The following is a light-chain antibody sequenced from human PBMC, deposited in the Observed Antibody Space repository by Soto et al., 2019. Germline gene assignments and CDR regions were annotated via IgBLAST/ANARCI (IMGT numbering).Light chain of an antibody. CDR3: HQYYSRPYT. CDR1: QSVLYSSNNKNY. Sequence: DIVMTQSPDSLAVSLGERATIDCKSSQSVLYSSNNKNYLAWYQQKPGQPPQLLIYWASTRESGVPDRFSGSGSGTDFTLTISSLQAEDLAVYYCHQYYSRPYTFGQGTKLEIK. V-gene: IGKV4-1*01. CDR2: WAS. J-gene: IGKJ2*01.